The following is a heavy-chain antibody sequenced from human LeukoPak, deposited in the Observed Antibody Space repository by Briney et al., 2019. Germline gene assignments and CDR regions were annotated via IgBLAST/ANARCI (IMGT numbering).Heavy chain of an antibody. V-gene: IGHV5-10-1*01. Sequence: GESLKISCKGSGYSFTSYWISWVRQMPGKGLEWMGRIDPSDSYTNYSPSFQGHVTISADKSISTAYLQWSSLKASDTAMYYCASSRAATAYYYYGMDVWGKGTTVTASS. CDR3: ASSRAATAYYYYGMDV. D-gene: IGHD2-15*01. CDR1: GYSFTSYW. CDR2: IDPSDSYT. J-gene: IGHJ6*04.